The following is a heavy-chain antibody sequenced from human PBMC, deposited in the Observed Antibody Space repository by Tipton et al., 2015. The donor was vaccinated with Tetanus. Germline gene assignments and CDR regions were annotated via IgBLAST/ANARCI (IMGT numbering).Heavy chain of an antibody. CDR1: GFTFSNYW. CDR2: IKQDGSDK. CDR3: AKDDVSSWYTGSFDP. V-gene: IGHV3-7*03. J-gene: IGHJ5*02. D-gene: IGHD6-13*01. Sequence: GSLRLSCAASGFTFSNYWMSWVRQAPGGGLEWVASIKQDGSDKNYVDSVKGRFTISRDNAKNSLYLQMSSPRAEDAAVYFCAKDDVSSWYTGSFDPWGQGTPVTVSS.